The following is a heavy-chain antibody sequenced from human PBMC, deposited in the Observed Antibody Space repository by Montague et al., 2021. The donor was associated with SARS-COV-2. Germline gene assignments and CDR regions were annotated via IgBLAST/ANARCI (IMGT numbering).Heavy chain of an antibody. Sequence: SLRLSCAASGFIFDDYAMHWVRQAPGKGLEWVSGISWNSGFLGYADSVKGRLTISRDNAKNSLYLQMNSLRAEDTALYYCAKDTIPTSGWQTYFDYWGQGTLVTVSS. D-gene: IGHD2-2*01. V-gene: IGHV3-9*01. CDR3: AKDTIPTSGWQTYFDY. CDR1: GFIFDDYA. CDR2: ISWNSGFL. J-gene: IGHJ4*02.